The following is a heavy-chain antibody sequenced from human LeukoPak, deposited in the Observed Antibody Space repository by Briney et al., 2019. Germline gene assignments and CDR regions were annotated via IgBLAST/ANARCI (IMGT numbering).Heavy chain of an antibody. CDR2: IKDDGSEE. Sequence: PGGSLRLSCAASGFTFSTYWMSWARQAPGKGLEWVAKIKDDGSEEYYVDSVKGRFTISRDNAKNSLYLQMDYLRAEDTAVYFCASGGWYSVYWGQGTLVTVSS. V-gene: IGHV3-7*01. CDR3: ASGGWYSVY. D-gene: IGHD6-19*01. CDR1: GFTFSTYW. J-gene: IGHJ4*02.